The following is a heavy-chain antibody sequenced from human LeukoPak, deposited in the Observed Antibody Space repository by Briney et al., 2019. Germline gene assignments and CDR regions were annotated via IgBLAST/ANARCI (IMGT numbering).Heavy chain of an antibody. J-gene: IGHJ6*02. CDR2: ISSSGSTI. Sequence: TGGSLRLSCAASGFTFSSYEMNWVRQAPGKGLEWVSYISSSGSTIYYADSVKGRFTISRDNAKNSLYLQMNSLRAEDTAVYYRARDLSIEVTKGRRYYYYGMDVWGQGTTVTVSS. V-gene: IGHV3-48*03. CDR1: GFTFSSYE. D-gene: IGHD4-17*01. CDR3: ARDLSIEVTKGRRYYYYGMDV.